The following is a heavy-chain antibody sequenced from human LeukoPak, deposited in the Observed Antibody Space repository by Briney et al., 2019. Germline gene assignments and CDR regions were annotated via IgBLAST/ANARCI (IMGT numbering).Heavy chain of an antibody. Sequence: PGGSLRLSCAASGFTFSSYSMNWVRQAPGKGLEWVSYISSSSSTIYYADSVKGRFTISRDNSKNTLYLQMNSLRAEDTAVYYCAKMMNYDFWSGYPNDAFDIWGQGTLVTVSS. CDR3: AKMMNYDFWSGYPNDAFDI. J-gene: IGHJ3*02. D-gene: IGHD3-3*01. V-gene: IGHV3-48*01. CDR2: ISSSSSTI. CDR1: GFTFSSYS.